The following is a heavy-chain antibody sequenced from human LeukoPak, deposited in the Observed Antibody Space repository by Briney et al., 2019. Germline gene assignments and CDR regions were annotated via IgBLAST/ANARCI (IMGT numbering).Heavy chain of an antibody. CDR1: GYTFASYY. CDR2: INPTGGST. CDR3: ARDLWFGELIPDY. V-gene: IGHV1-46*01. J-gene: IGHJ4*02. Sequence: ASVKVSCKASGYTFASYYMHWVRQAPGQGLEWMGLINPTGGSTGYAQKFQGRVTMTRDMSTSTDYMGLSRLRSDDTAVYYCARDLWFGELIPDYWGQGTLVTVSS. D-gene: IGHD3-10*01.